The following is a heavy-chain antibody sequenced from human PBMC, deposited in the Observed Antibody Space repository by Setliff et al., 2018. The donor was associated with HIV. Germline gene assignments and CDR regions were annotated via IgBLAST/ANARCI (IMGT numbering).Heavy chain of an antibody. J-gene: IGHJ4*02. CDR3: ARGGSGNSYNGAFDY. Sequence: SETLSLTCTVSGGSISSYYWSWIRQPPGKGLEWIGSIYTSGSTNYNPSLESRLTISLDTKNQFSLKLSSVTAADTAVYYCARGGSGNSYNGAFDYWGQGTLVTVSS. CDR1: GGSISSYY. D-gene: IGHD3-10*01. V-gene: IGHV4-4*08. CDR2: IYTSGST.